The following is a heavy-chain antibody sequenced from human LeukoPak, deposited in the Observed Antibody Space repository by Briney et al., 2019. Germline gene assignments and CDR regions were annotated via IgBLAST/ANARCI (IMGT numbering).Heavy chain of an antibody. CDR1: GFTFSSYW. D-gene: IGHD2-15*01. Sequence: GGSLRLSCAASGFTFSSYWMSWVRQAPGTGLEWVANIRQDGSETYYMDSLKGRFTVSRDNAKNSLYLQINSLRAGDTAVYYCARVGAAEYYYYYMDVWGKGTTVTVSS. J-gene: IGHJ6*03. CDR2: IRQDGSET. V-gene: IGHV3-7*01. CDR3: ARVGAAEYYYYYMDV.